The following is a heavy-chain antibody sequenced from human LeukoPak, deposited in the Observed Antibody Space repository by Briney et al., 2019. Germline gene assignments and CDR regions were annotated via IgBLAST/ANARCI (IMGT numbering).Heavy chain of an antibody. V-gene: IGHV4-39*07. CDR3: ARRYGSGSSGTFDY. CDR2: IYSSGNS. D-gene: IGHD3-10*01. CDR1: GDSVSSGSHY. Sequence: SETLSLTCTVSGDSVSSGSHYWVWIRQPPGKGLLWIGSIYSSGNSYYNPSLSSRVSMSIDTSKNQFSLKMTSVTAADTAVYYCARRYGSGSSGTFDYWGQGTLVTVSS. J-gene: IGHJ4*02.